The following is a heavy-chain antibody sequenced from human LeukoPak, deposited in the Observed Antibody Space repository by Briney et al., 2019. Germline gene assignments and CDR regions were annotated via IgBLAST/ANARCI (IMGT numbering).Heavy chain of an antibody. D-gene: IGHD2-21*01. V-gene: IGHV4-4*07. Sequence: SETLSLTCTVSGGSISGYYWTWIRQPVGKGLEWIGRLDPSGSTNYNPSLNSRVTMSVDTSKNQFSPKLTSVTAADTAVYYCARGGESYSDYWGQGTLVTVSS. CDR2: LDPSGST. CDR3: ARGGESYSDY. J-gene: IGHJ4*02. CDR1: GGSISGYY.